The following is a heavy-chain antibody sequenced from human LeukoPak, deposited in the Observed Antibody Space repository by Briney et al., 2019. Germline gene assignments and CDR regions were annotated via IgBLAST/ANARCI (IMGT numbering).Heavy chain of an antibody. CDR3: ARHGRFYDAFDI. V-gene: IGHV1-2*02. CDR2: INPNSGGT. CDR1: GYTFTGYY. D-gene: IGHD3-3*01. Sequence: GASVKVSCKASGYTFTGYYMHWERQAPGHGLEWMGWINPNSGGTNYAQKFQGRVTMTRDTSISTAYMDLSRLRSDDTAVYYCARHGRFYDAFDIWGQGTMVTVSS. J-gene: IGHJ3*02.